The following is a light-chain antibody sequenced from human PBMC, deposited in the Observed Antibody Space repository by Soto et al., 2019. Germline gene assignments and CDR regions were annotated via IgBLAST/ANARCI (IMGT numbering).Light chain of an antibody. Sequence: TVMTQSPAILSASPEERVTLSCRASESVNTNLAWYQQKPGQGPRLLVYGASTRATGIPARFSGSGSGTEFALTISSLQSEDFAVYHCQQYNNWPPAFGQGTKVEMK. CDR1: ESVNTN. J-gene: IGKJ1*01. CDR2: GAS. CDR3: QQYNNWPPA. V-gene: IGKV3-15*01.